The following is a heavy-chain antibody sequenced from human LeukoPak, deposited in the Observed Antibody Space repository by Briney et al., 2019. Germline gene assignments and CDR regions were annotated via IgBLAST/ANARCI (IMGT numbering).Heavy chain of an antibody. CDR1: GGSISSGSYY. Sequence: SQTLSLTCTVSGGSISSGSYYWSWIRQPAGKGLEWIGRIYTSGNTYYNPSLKSRVTISVDTSKNQFSLKLSSVTAADTAVYYCARPYSGSYRAYSQHWGQGTLVTVSS. J-gene: IGHJ1*01. D-gene: IGHD1-26*01. CDR2: IYTSGNT. V-gene: IGHV4-61*02. CDR3: ARPYSGSYRAYSQH.